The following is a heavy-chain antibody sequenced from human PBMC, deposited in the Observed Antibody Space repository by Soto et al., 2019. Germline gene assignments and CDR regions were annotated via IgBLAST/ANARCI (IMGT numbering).Heavy chain of an antibody. CDR1: GYTFSSYD. Sequence: VQLVQSGSEVRKPGASVKVSCKASGYTFSSYDINWVRQAPGQGPEWMGRVSPNSGSTGYATKFQGRLTMTRDTSMSTAYMELRSLTSEDTAVYYCASWSGYSKWGQGTLVTVSS. D-gene: IGHD2-2*03. CDR3: ASWSGYSK. V-gene: IGHV1-8*01. J-gene: IGHJ4*02. CDR2: VSPNSGST.